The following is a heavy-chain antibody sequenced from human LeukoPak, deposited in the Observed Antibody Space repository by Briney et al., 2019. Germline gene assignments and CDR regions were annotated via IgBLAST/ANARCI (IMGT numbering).Heavy chain of an antibody. CDR3: ATQWDGGAGAFDT. CDR1: GFTFSSHW. CDR2: IYSSRGT. J-gene: IGHJ3*02. Sequence: QPGGSLRLSCAASGFTFSSHWMHWVRQAPGKGLEWVSIIYSSRGTNYADSVKGRFTISRDNSKNTLYLQMNSLRAEDTAMYYCATQWDGGAGAFDTWGQGTMVTVSS. V-gene: IGHV3-66*01. D-gene: IGHD1-26*01.